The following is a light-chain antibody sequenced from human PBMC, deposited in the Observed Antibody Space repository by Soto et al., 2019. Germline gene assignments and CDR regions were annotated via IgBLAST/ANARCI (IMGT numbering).Light chain of an antibody. CDR1: QTISSW. V-gene: IGKV1-5*03. J-gene: IGKJ1*01. Sequence: DIQVTQSPSALSGSVGDRVTITCRASQTISSWLAWYQQKPGKAPKLLIYKASTLKSGLPSRFSGSGSGTEFTLTISSLQPDDFATYYCQHYNSYSEAFGQGTKVDIK. CDR3: QHYNSYSEA. CDR2: KAS.